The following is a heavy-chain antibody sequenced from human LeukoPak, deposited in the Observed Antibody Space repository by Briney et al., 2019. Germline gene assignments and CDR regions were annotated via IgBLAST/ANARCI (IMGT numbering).Heavy chain of an antibody. CDR3: ARCRDSSGYYFSPGYYYYYYMDV. Sequence: SETLSLTCTVSGGSISSGYYWGWIRQPPGKGLEWIGSIYHSGSTYYNPSLKSRVTISVDTSKNQFSLKLSSVTAADTAVYYCARCRDSSGYYFSPGYYYYYYMDVWGKGTTVTVSS. V-gene: IGHV4-38-2*02. CDR2: IYHSGST. CDR1: GGSISSGYY. D-gene: IGHD3-22*01. J-gene: IGHJ6*03.